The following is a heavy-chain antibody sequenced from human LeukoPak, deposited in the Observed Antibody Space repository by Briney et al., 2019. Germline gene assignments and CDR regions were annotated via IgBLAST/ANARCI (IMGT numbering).Heavy chain of an antibody. Sequence: PSETLSLTCTVSGGSISSGGYYWSWIRQHPGQGLEWIGYIYYSGSTYYNPSLKSRVTISVDTSKNQFSLKLSSVTAADTAVYYCARDPQWELHASHFDYWGQGTLVTVSS. CDR1: GGSISSGGYY. V-gene: IGHV4-31*03. D-gene: IGHD1-26*01. CDR2: IYYSGST. CDR3: ARDPQWELHASHFDY. J-gene: IGHJ4*02.